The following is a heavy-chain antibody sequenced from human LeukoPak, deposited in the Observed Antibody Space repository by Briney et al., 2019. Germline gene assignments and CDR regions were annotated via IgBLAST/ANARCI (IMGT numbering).Heavy chain of an antibody. CDR2: IYPGDSDT. CDR3: ARLRTTATSQLDY. V-gene: IGHV5-51*01. D-gene: IGHD4-17*01. CDR1: GYSFSTYW. Sequence: GESLKISCKGPGYSFSTYWIGWVRQMPGKGLEWMGIIYPGDSDTRYSPSFQGQVTISADKSISTAYLQWSSLKASDTAMYYCARLRTTATSQLDYWGQGTLVTVSS. J-gene: IGHJ4*02.